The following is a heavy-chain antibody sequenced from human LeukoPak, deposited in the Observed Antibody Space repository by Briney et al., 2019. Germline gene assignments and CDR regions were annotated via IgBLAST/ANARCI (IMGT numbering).Heavy chain of an antibody. D-gene: IGHD2-15*01. Sequence: PGGSLRLSCAASGFTFSSYAMSWVRQAPGKGLEWVSAISGSGGSTYYADSVKGRFTISRDNSKNTLYLQMNSLRAEDTAVYYCAKDLSLIYCSGGSCYSRAQQGFDPWGQGTLLTVSS. CDR1: GFTFSSYA. CDR2: ISGSGGST. CDR3: AKDLSLIYCSGGSCYSRAQQGFDP. J-gene: IGHJ5*02. V-gene: IGHV3-23*01.